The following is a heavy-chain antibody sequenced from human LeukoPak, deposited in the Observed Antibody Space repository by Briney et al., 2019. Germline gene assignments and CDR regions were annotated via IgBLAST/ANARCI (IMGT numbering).Heavy chain of an antibody. V-gene: IGHV3-48*02. J-gene: IGHJ4*02. D-gene: IGHD2-2*01. CDR3: ARGLVVPAAIHSPDY. CDR2: ISSSSSAI. CDR1: GFTFSGYN. Sequence: GGSLRLSCAASGFTFSGYNMNWVRQAPGKGLEWVSYISSSSSAIYYVDSVKGRFTIARDNAKNSLYLQMNSLRDEDTAVYYCARGLVVPAAIHSPDYWGQGTLVTVSS.